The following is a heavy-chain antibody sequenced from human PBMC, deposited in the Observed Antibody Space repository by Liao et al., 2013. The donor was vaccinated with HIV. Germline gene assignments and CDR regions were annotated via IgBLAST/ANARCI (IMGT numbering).Heavy chain of an antibody. Sequence: QVQLQQWGAGLLKPSETLSLTCAVSGSSVGSGFYWGWIRQPPGKGLEWIGSIYHGGTYYNPSLRSRVTISVDTSKNQFSLKMISVTAADTAIYYCGRDPKGRGVIDSWGQGTLVTVSS. J-gene: IGHJ4*02. CDR1: GSSVGSGFY. D-gene: IGHD3-10*01. CDR2: IYHGGT. V-gene: IGHV4-38-2*02. CDR3: GRDPKGRGVIDS.